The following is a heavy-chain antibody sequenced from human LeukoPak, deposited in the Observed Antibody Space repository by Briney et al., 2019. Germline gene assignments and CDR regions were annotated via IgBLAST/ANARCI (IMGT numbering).Heavy chain of an antibody. Sequence: ASVKVSCKASGYAFTSYDINWERQATGQGLEWMGWMNPNSGNTDYAQKFHGRVTMTRNTSISTAYLELSSLRSEDTAVYYCVRESWCLGGPSCSKRYFDLWGRGTLVTVSS. V-gene: IGHV1-8*01. CDR1: GYAFTSYD. J-gene: IGHJ2*01. CDR2: MNPNSGNT. CDR3: VRESWCLGGPSCSKRYFDL. D-gene: IGHD2-2*01.